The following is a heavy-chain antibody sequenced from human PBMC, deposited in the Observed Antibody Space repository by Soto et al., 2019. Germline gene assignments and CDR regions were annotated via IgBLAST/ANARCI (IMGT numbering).Heavy chain of an antibody. CDR3: TRVYPGSGWPYHYYGMDV. D-gene: IGHD6-19*01. V-gene: IGHV3-7*01. J-gene: IGHJ6*02. CDR1: GFTFSSYW. Sequence: SLRLSCAASGFTFSSYWMSWVRQAPGKGLEWVANIKQDGSEKYYVDSLEGRFTISRDNTNNSLYLQMNSLRAEDTAVYYCTRVYPGSGWPYHYYGMDVWGQGTTVTVPS. CDR2: IKQDGSEK.